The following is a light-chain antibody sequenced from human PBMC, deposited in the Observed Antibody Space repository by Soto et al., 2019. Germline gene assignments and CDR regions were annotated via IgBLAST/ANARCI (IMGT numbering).Light chain of an antibody. CDR3: GAWDSALSDMV. CDR2: DNY. CDR1: TSHVGKNF. Sequence: QSVLTQPPSISAAPGHNITISCSGSTSHVGKNFVAWYQQRPGTGPTVVIYDNYERPSGIPDRFSGSRSGTSATLTITGLQSGDEADYYCGAWDSALSDMVFGGGTKLTVL. J-gene: IGLJ2*01. V-gene: IGLV1-51*01.